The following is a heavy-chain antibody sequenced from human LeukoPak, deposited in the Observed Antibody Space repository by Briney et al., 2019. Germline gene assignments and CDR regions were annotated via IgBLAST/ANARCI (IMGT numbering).Heavy chain of an antibody. CDR3: ARENDRYGRIDY. V-gene: IGHV4-59*01. J-gene: IGHJ4*02. CDR1: GVSINTYS. CDR2: VSYSGSA. D-gene: IGHD5-18*01. Sequence: SETLSLTCTVSGVSINTYSWSWVRQPPGKGLEWIGYVSYSGSADYNPSLKSRVIISIDTSKNQFSLRLSSLTAADTAVYYCARENDRYGRIDYWGQGTQVTVSS.